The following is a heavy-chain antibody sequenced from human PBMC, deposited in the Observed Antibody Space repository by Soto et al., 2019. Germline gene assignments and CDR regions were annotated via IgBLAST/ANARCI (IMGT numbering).Heavy chain of an antibody. V-gene: IGHV1-18*04. Sequence: ASVKVSCKASGYTFTSYGISWVRQAPGQGLEWMGWISAYNGNTNYAQKLQGRVTMTTDTSTSTAYMELRSLRSDDTAVYYCARDLREWLFPLRVDYYYGMDAWGQGTTLTVSS. CDR2: ISAYNGNT. J-gene: IGHJ6*02. D-gene: IGHD3-3*01. CDR3: ARDLREWLFPLRVDYYYGMDA. CDR1: GYTFTSYG.